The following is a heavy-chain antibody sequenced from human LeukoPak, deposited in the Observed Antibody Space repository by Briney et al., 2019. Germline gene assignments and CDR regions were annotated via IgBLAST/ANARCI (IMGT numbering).Heavy chain of an antibody. Sequence: GGSLRLSCAASGFSFTSYWMSWVRQAAGKGLEWVANIKPDGSDKYYMDSVKGRFTISRDNAKNSLYLEMDTLRAEDTAVYYCVGDPGDYWGQGTLVTVSS. V-gene: IGHV3-7*01. CDR1: GFSFTSYW. CDR2: IKPDGSDK. J-gene: IGHJ4*02. CDR3: VGDPGDY.